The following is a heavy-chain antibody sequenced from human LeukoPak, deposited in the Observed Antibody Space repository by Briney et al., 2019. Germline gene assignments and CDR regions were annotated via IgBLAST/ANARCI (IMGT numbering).Heavy chain of an antibody. Sequence: GGSLRLSCAASGFTFSNYALHWVRQAPGKGLEWVAVISYVGSNKYYADSVKGRFTISRDNSKNTLYLQMNSLRAEDTAVYYCARGGYSYGSGDYWGQGTLVTVSS. CDR2: ISYVGSNK. D-gene: IGHD5-18*01. CDR1: GFTFSNYA. CDR3: ARGGYSYGSGDY. J-gene: IGHJ4*02. V-gene: IGHV3-30*04.